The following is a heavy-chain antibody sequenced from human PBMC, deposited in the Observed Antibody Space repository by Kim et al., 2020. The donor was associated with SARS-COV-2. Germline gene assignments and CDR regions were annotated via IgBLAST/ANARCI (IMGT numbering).Heavy chain of an antibody. CDR2: TI. J-gene: IGHJ4*02. V-gene: IGHV3-48*03. Sequence: TIYNAGPWKGRFTISRDNAKNSLYLQMNSLRAEDTAVYYCASLYSSQSRGYWGQGTLVTVSS. CDR3: ASLYSSQSRGY. D-gene: IGHD6-13*01.